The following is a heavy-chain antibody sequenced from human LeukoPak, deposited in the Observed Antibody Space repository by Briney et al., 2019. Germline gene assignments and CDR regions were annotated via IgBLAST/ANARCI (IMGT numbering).Heavy chain of an antibody. CDR1: GGSISSHY. J-gene: IGHJ3*02. Sequence: SETLSPTWTLSGGSISSHYWSWIRQPAGKGLEWLGRINTSGSTNYNPSLKSRVTISVDTSKNQFSLKLSSVTAADTAVYYCAREAPSGYYYLNAFDIWSQGTMVTVSS. D-gene: IGHD3-10*01. CDR3: AREAPSGYYYLNAFDI. CDR2: INTSGST. V-gene: IGHV4-4*07.